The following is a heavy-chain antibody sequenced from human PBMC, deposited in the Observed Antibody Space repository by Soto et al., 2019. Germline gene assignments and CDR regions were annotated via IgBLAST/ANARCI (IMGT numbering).Heavy chain of an antibody. CDR2: ISYDGSNK. CDR3: AKETTLRFYNWFDP. Sequence: GGSLRLSCAASGFTFSSYGMHWVRQAPGKGLEWVAVISYDGSNKYYADSVKGRFTISRDNSKNTLYLQMNSLRAEDTAVYYCAKETTLRFYNWFDPWGQGTLVTVSS. CDR1: GFTFSSYG. V-gene: IGHV3-30*18. D-gene: IGHD3-3*01. J-gene: IGHJ5*02.